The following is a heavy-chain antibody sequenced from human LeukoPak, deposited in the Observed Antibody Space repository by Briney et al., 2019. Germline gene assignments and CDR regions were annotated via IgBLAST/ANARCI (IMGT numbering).Heavy chain of an antibody. J-gene: IGHJ3*02. D-gene: IGHD1-26*01. Sequence: PSETLSLTCTASGVSCSPYYWTWLRQPAGKGLEWIGRIYSSGNTNYNPSLESRVTMSIDTSKNQFSLKLTSVTAADTAVYYCGRERGILRGDAFHIWGQGTVVTVSS. V-gene: IGHV4-4*07. CDR1: GVSCSPYY. CDR2: IYSSGNT. CDR3: GRERGILRGDAFHI.